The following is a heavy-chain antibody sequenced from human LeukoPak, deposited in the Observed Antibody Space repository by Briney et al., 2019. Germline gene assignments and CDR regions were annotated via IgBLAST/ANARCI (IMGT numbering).Heavy chain of an antibody. J-gene: IGHJ6*02. CDR3: ASQRGVATSSNFYFFGMDI. V-gene: IGHV5-51*01. CDR1: GYSFTSYW. CDR2: IYPGDSDT. D-gene: IGHD5-12*01. Sequence: GESLQISCQGSGYSFTSYWIGWVRQMPGKGLEWMGIIYPGDSDTRYSPSFQGQVTISADKSISTAYLQWSRLKASDTAMYYCASQRGVATSSNFYFFGMDIWGQGTTVTVSS.